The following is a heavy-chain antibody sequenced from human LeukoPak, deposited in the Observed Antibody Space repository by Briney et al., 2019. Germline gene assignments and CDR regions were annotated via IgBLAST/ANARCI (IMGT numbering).Heavy chain of an antibody. V-gene: IGHV4-59*08. J-gene: IGHJ4*02. CDR1: GGSISSYY. Sequence: SETLSLTCTVSGGSISSYYWSWIRQPPGKGLEWIGYTYYSGSTNYNPSLKSRVTISVDTSKNQFSLKLSSVTAADTAVYYCATRLAAAGTAYYFDYWGQGTLVTVSS. D-gene: IGHD6-13*01. CDR3: ATRLAAAGTAYYFDY. CDR2: TYYSGST.